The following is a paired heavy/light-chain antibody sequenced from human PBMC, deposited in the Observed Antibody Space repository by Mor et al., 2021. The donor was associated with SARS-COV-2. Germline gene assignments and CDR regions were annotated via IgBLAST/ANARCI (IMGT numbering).Light chain of an antibody. CDR1: QTVSNN. J-gene: IGKJ3*01. V-gene: IGKV3-15*01. CDR3: QQYNKWPPGT. Sequence: EIVMTQSPATLSVSPGETATLSCRASQTVSNNLAWYQQKPGQAPRLLIYGASTRPTDIPARFSGSGSGTEFTLTISSLQSEDFAVYYCQQYNKWPPGTFGPGTKVDIK. CDR2: GAS.
Heavy chain of an antibody. CDR3: VMKRAGPAPFDD. CDR2: ISSSGGDT. J-gene: IGHJ4*02. V-gene: IGHV3-23*01. CDR1: GFTFSNFA. Sequence: EVQLLESGGGLVQPGGSLRLSCAASGFTFSNFAMSWVRQAPGKGLEWVSGISSSGGDTPYADSVKGRFTISRDNSKNTLYLQMNGLRAEDTAIYYCVMKRAGPAPFDDWGQGTLVTVSS.